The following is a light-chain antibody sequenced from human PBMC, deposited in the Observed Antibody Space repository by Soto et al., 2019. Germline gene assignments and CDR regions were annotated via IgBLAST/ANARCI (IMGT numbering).Light chain of an antibody. V-gene: IGKV3-15*01. J-gene: IGKJ1*01. Sequence: EIIMTQSPATLSVSPGERASLSGRASQSVSSNLAWYQQKPGQAPRLLIYAASTRATGISTRFSGSGSGTEFTLTISSLQSEDFAIYYGQQYTEWPTWTFGQWTKVDIK. CDR3: QQYTEWPTWT. CDR2: AAS. CDR1: QSVSSN.